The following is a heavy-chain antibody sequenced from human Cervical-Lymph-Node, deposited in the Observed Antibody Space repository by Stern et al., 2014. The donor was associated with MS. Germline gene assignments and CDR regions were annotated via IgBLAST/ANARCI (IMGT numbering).Heavy chain of an antibody. V-gene: IGHV5-51*01. CDR1: RDSFTHYW. Sequence: VQLVQSGAEVKKPGDSLKISCKASRDSFTHYWIGWVRQMPGKGLEWMGIIFPGASDTKSSPSFEAQVSFSVDRSTSTASLQWSSLKASDTAIYYCARHHGHSPTPFDSWGQGTRVTVSS. D-gene: IGHD5-24*01. CDR3: ARHHGHSPTPFDS. J-gene: IGHJ4*02. CDR2: IFPGASDT.